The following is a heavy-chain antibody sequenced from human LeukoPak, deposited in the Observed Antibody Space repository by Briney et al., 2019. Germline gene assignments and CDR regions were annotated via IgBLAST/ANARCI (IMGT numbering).Heavy chain of an antibody. V-gene: IGHV4-39*01. CDR1: GGSISSNNYY. Sequence: SETLSLTCIVSGGSISSNNYYWGWIRQPPGKGLEWIGNIYYRGTTYYNPSLKSRVSIFVDTSKNQFSLQLNSVTAADPAVYYCTRHSHAFDIWGQGTKVTVSS. J-gene: IGHJ3*02. CDR3: TRHSHAFDI. CDR2: IYYRGTT.